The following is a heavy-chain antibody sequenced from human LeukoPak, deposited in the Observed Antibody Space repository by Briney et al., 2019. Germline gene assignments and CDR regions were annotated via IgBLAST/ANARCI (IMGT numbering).Heavy chain of an antibody. CDR3: ARDFDSSGYLGAFDI. CDR2: IYSGGST. Sequence: QPGGSLRLSCAASGFTVSSNYMSWVRQAPGKGLEWVSVIYSGGSTYYADSVKGRFTISRDNSKNTLYLQMNSLRAEDTAVYYCARDFDSSGYLGAFDIWGQGTMVTVSS. V-gene: IGHV3-66*01. CDR1: GFTVSSNY. J-gene: IGHJ3*02. D-gene: IGHD3-22*01.